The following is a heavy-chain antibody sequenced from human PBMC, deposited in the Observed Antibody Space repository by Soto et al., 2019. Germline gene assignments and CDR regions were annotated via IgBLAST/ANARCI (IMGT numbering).Heavy chain of an antibody. J-gene: IGHJ4*02. Sequence: SVKVPCKASGGTFSSYAISWVRQAPGQGLEWMGGIIPIFGTANYAQKFQGRVTITADESTSTAYMELSSLRSEDTAVYYCARDLYSGSYYPFDYWGQGTLVTVSS. V-gene: IGHV1-69*13. D-gene: IGHD1-26*01. CDR3: ARDLYSGSYYPFDY. CDR1: GGTFSSYA. CDR2: IIPIFGTA.